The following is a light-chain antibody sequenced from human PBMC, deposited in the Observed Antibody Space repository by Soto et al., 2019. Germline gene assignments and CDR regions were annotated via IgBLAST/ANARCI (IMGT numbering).Light chain of an antibody. Sequence: EIVLTQSPGTLSLSPGERATLSCRASQSIRSNYVAWYQQKPGQAPRLLVYGASTRATGIPDRFSATGSGTDFTLTISRLEPDDFVVYFCQQYGSSPLFTFGQGTKLDI. CDR1: QSIRSNY. CDR2: GAS. V-gene: IGKV3-20*01. CDR3: QQYGSSPLFT. J-gene: IGKJ2*01.